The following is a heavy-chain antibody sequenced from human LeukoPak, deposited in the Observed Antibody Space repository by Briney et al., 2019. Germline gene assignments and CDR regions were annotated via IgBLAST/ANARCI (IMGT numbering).Heavy chain of an antibody. CDR3: ARSGLTTYYYYGMDV. CDR1: GYTFTGYY. Sequence: ASVKVSCKASGYTFTGYYMHSVRQAPGQGLEWMGWINPNSGGTNYAQKFQGRVTMTRDTSISTAYLALSRLRSDDTAVYYCARSGLTTYYYYGMDVWGQGTTVTVSS. V-gene: IGHV1-2*02. J-gene: IGHJ6*02. CDR2: INPNSGGT. D-gene: IGHD4/OR15-4a*01.